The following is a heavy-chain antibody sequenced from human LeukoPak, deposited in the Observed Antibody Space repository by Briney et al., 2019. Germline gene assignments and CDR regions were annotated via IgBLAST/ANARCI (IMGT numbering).Heavy chain of an antibody. CDR3: ASAVMDSSGYCHDY. J-gene: IGHJ4*02. D-gene: IGHD3-22*01. V-gene: IGHV4-39*07. CDR2: MYYSGST. Sequence: PSETLSLTCAVSGVSINSSQYYWGWIRQPPGKGLDWIGTMYYSGSTYYNPSLKTRVTISVDTSKNQFSLKLSSVTAADTAVYYCASAVMDSSGYCHDYWGQGTLVTVSS. CDR1: GVSINSSQYY.